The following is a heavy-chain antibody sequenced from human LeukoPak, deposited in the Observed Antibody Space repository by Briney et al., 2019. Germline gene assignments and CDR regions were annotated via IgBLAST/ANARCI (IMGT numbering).Heavy chain of an antibody. CDR3: AKLPDRTYYYDSSGYYPFDI. CDR2: ISGSGGST. Sequence: GGSLRLSCAASGFTFSSYAMSWVRQAPGKGLEWVSAISGSGGSTYYADSVKGRFTISRDNSKNTLYLQMNSLRAEDTAVYYCAKLPDRTYYYDSSGYYPFDIWGQGTMVTVSS. D-gene: IGHD3-22*01. V-gene: IGHV3-23*01. J-gene: IGHJ3*02. CDR1: GFTFSSYA.